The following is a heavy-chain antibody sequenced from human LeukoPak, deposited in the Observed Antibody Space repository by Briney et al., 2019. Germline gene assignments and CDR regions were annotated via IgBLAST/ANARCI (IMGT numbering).Heavy chain of an antibody. Sequence: GGSLRLSCAASGFTFSSYGMSWVRQAPGKGLEWVSAISGSGGSTYYADSVKGRFTISRDNSKNTLYLQMNSLRAEDTAVYYCATTPYYYDSSGYYDAFDIWGQGTMVTVSS. CDR1: GFTFSSYG. J-gene: IGHJ3*02. V-gene: IGHV3-23*01. D-gene: IGHD3-22*01. CDR2: ISGSGGST. CDR3: ATTPYYYDSSGYYDAFDI.